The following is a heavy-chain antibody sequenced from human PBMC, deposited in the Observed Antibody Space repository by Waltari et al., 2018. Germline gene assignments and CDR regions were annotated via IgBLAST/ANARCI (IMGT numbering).Heavy chain of an antibody. V-gene: IGHV1-69*08. CDR3: ARAHRDYDILTGYYSGQGGMDV. CDR1: GGTFSSYA. J-gene: IGHJ6*02. CDR2: IVPILGTA. D-gene: IGHD3-9*01. Sequence: QVQLVQSGAEVKKPGSSVKVSCKASGGTFSSYAISWVRQAPGQGLEWMGRIVPILGTANYAHKFQGRVTITADKSTSTAYMELSSLRSEDTAVYYCARAHRDYDILTGYYSGQGGMDVWGQGTTVTVSS.